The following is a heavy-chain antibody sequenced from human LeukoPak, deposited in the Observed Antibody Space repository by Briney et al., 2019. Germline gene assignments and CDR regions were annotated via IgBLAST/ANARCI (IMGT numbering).Heavy chain of an antibody. D-gene: IGHD2/OR15-2a*01. CDR2: IGPHSSAT. CDR3: AREGNGLLSKDFDY. J-gene: IGHJ4*02. Sequence: ASVKVSCKSSGFTFTDYYIHWVRQALGQGLEWMGYIGPHSSATSSPQEFQGRVTMTRDTPMSTAYMELTRLTSDDTAVYYCAREGNGLLSKDFDYWGQGTLVTVSS. V-gene: IGHV1-2*02. CDR1: GFTFTDYY.